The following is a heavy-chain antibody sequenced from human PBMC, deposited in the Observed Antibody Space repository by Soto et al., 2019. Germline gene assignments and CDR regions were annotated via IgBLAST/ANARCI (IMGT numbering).Heavy chain of an antibody. J-gene: IGHJ3*02. V-gene: IGHV1-18*01. Sequence: ASVKASCKSSGDTFTSYGISCVRQAPGQGLEWMGWISAYNGNTNYAQKLQGRVTMTTDTSTSTAYMELRSLRSDDTAVYYCARDWRIDEDAFDIWGQGTIVTVSS. CDR2: ISAYNGNT. CDR3: ARDWRIDEDAFDI. CDR1: GDTFTSYG.